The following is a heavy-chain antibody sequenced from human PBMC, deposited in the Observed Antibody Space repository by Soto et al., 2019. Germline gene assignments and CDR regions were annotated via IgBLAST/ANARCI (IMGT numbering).Heavy chain of an antibody. J-gene: IGHJ4*02. V-gene: IGHV1-18*01. CDR3: VRDPDGHIDFDY. CDR1: GYTFTSYG. CDR2: ISAYNGDT. Sequence: ASVKVSCKASGYTFTSYGISWVRQAPGQGLEWMSWISAYNGDTNYAQKVQGRVTMTTDTSTSTAFMELRSLRFDETAVYYCVRDPDGHIDFDYWGQGTLVTVS.